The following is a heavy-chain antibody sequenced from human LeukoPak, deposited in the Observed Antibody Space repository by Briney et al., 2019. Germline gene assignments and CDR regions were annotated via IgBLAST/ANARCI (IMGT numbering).Heavy chain of an antibody. CDR1: GFTFSNYA. D-gene: IGHD3-3*01. CDR3: AKDEQSRYYDFWSGYGGGDHYFDY. J-gene: IGHJ4*02. CDR2: ISGSGGST. Sequence: GGSLRLSCAASGFTFSNYAMNWVRQAPGKGLEWVSTISGSGGSTFYADSVRGRFTISRDNSKNTLYLQLNSLRAEDTAVYYCAKDEQSRYYDFWSGYGGGDHYFDYWGQGTLVTVSS. V-gene: IGHV3-23*01.